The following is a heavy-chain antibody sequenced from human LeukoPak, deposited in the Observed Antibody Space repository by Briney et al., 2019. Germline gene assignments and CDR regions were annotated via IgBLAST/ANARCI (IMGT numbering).Heavy chain of an antibody. Sequence: PSETLSLTCTVSGGSLRSGSYYWGWVRQPAGRGLEWLGRIYTSGSTNYNPSLKSRVTISVDTSKNQFSLKLSSVTAADTAVYYCARGVVVVVANWFDPWGQGTLVTVSS. CDR2: IYTSGST. J-gene: IGHJ5*02. CDR1: GGSLRSGSYY. CDR3: ARGVVVVVANWFDP. V-gene: IGHV4-61*02. D-gene: IGHD2-15*01.